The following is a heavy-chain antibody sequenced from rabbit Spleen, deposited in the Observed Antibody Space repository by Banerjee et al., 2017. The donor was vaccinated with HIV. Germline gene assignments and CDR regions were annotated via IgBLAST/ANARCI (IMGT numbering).Heavy chain of an antibody. CDR1: GVSFSSGYY. CDR3: ARDTGSSFSSYGMDL. CDR2: IYAGSSGST. Sequence: QSLEESGGDLVKPGASLTLTCTASGVSFSSGYYMCWVRQAPGKGLEWIACIYAGSSGSTYYASWAKGRFTISKTSSTTVTLQMTRLTAADTATYFCARDTGSSFSSYGMDLWGQGTLVTVS. V-gene: IGHV1S40*01. D-gene: IGHD8-1*01. J-gene: IGHJ6*01.